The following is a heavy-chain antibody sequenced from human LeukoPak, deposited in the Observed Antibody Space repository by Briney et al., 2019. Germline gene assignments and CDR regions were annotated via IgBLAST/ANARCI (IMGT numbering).Heavy chain of an antibody. Sequence: SQTLSLTCAISGDSVSSNSAAWNWIRQSPSRGLEWLGRTYYRSKWYNDYAVSVKSRITINPDTSKNQFSLQLNSVTPEDAAVYYCARASYYGSGSYYSLPYYYHYGMDVWGQGTTVTVSS. V-gene: IGHV6-1*01. CDR2: TYYRSKWYN. CDR3: ARASYYGSGSYYSLPYYYHYGMDV. J-gene: IGHJ6*02. CDR1: GDSVSSNSAA. D-gene: IGHD3-10*01.